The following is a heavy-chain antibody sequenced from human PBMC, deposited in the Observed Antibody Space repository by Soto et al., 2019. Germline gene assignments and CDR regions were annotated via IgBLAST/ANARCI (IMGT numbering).Heavy chain of an antibody. V-gene: IGHV4-31*03. D-gene: IGHD4-17*01. CDR3: ARGAYGDYGRLNWFDP. J-gene: IGHJ5*02. Sequence: QVQLQESGPGLVKPSQTLSLTCTVSGGSISSSCYYWSWIRQHPEKGLEWIGNIYYSGGTYYNPSLKSRLTISIDTSNNQFSLKLSSVTAADTAIYYCARGAYGDYGRLNWFDPWGHGTLVNVSS. CDR1: GGSISSSCYY. CDR2: IYYSGGT.